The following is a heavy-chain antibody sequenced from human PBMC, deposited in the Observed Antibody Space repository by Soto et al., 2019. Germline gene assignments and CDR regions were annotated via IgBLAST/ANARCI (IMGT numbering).Heavy chain of an antibody. D-gene: IGHD4-17*01. J-gene: IGHJ6*02. CDR3: ARDHGDYDVYYYYGMDV. CDR2: ISSSSSYI. CDR1: GFTFSSYS. Sequence: EVQLVESGGGLVKPGGSLRLSCAASGFTFSSYSMNWVRQAPGKGLEWVSSISSSSSYIYYADSVKGRFTISRDNAKNSQYLQMNSLRAEDTAVYYCARDHGDYDVYYYYGMDVWGQGTTVTVSS. V-gene: IGHV3-21*01.